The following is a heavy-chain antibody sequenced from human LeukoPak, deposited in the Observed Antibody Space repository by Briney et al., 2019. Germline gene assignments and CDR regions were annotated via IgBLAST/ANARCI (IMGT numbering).Heavy chain of an antibody. J-gene: IGHJ5*02. V-gene: IGHV4-39*07. CDR2: INHSGST. Sequence: SETLSLTCTVSGGSISSSSYYWGWIRQPPGKGLEWIGEINHSGSTNYNPSLKSRVTISVDTSKNQFSLKLSSVTAADTAVYYCAGEPVVPAAMGFDPWGQGTLVTVSS. CDR3: AGEPVVPAAMGFDP. D-gene: IGHD2-2*01. CDR1: GGSISSSSYY.